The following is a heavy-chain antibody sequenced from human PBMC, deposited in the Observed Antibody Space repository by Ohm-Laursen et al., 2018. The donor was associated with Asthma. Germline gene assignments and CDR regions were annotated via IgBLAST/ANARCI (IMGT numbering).Heavy chain of an antibody. Sequence: SLRLSCAASGLTFSSYGMHWVRQAPGKGLEWVAVISYDGSNKYYADSVKGRFTISRDNSKNTLYLQMNSLRAEDTAVYYCAKGPGIAVDYYFDYWGQGTLVTVSS. V-gene: IGHV3-30*18. CDR1: GLTFSSYG. D-gene: IGHD6-19*01. J-gene: IGHJ4*02. CDR3: AKGPGIAVDYYFDY. CDR2: ISYDGSNK.